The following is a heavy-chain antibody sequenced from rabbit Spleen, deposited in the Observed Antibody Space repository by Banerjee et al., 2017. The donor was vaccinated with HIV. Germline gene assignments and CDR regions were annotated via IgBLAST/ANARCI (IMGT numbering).Heavy chain of an antibody. D-gene: IGHD2-1*01. CDR2: IDPVFGNT. CDR3: VRDLGYDDYSEKGYFNL. J-gene: IGHJ4*01. Sequence: QLKETGGGLVQPGGSLKLSCKVSGFDFSSYYMTWVRQAPGKGLEWTGYIDPVFGNTYYASWVNGRFTISSDNAQNTVDLQMNSLTAADTATYFCVRDLGYDDYSEKGYFNLWGPGTLVTVS. CDR1: GFDFSSYY. V-gene: IGHV1S7*01.